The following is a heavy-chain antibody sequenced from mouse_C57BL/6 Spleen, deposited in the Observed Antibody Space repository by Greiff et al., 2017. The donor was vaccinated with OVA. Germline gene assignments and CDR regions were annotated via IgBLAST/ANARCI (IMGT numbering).Heavy chain of an antibody. CDR2: ISSGSSTI. J-gene: IGHJ3*01. D-gene: IGHD1-1*01. CDR3: ARDYYYGSSSFAY. V-gene: IGHV5-17*01. Sequence: EVKLMESGGGLVKPGGSLKLSCAASGFTFSDYGMHWVRQAPEKGLEWVAYISSGSSTIYYADTVKGRFTISRDNAKNTLFLQMTSLRSEDTAMYYCARDYYYGSSSFAYWGQGTLVTVSA. CDR1: GFTFSDYG.